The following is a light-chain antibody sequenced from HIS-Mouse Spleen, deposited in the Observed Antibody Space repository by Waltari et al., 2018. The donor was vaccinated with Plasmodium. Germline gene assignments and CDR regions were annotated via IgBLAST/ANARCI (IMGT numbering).Light chain of an antibody. J-gene: IGLJ3*02. CDR2: EDS. Sequence: SYQLTQPPSVSVSPGQPARITCSGDALPQKYAYWYQQKSRQAPVLVIYEDSKRPSGIPERFSGSSSGTMATLTISGAQAEDEADYYCYSTDSSGNHRVFGGGTKLTVL. CDR1: ALPQKY. V-gene: IGLV3-10*01. CDR3: YSTDSSGNHRV.